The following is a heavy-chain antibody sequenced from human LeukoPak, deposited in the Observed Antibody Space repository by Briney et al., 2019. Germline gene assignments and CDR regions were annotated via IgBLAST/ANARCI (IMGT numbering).Heavy chain of an antibody. CDR1: GVSISPYY. D-gene: IGHD3-3*01. CDR2: IHTSGSN. CDR3: ARLSAAVHLGAFDP. V-gene: IGHV4-4*09. Sequence: SETLSLTCAVSGVSISPYYWAWIRQPPGRELEWIGYIHTSGSNNQYPSLKSRVTISVDKSKNHFSLRLTSVTAADTAVYYCARLSAAVHLGAFDPWGQGTMVTVSS. J-gene: IGHJ3*01.